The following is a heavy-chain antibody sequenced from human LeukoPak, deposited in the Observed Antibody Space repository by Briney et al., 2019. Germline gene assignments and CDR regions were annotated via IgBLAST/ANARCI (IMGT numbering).Heavy chain of an antibody. D-gene: IGHD3-22*01. CDR2: INPSGGST. V-gene: IGHV1-46*01. Sequence: GALVKVSCKASGYTFTSYDINWVRQAPGQGLEWMGIINPSGGSTSYAQKFQGRVTMTRDMSTSTVYMELSSLRSEDTAVYYCARDTDYDSSEGNWFDPWGQGTLVTVSS. CDR1: GYTFTSYD. J-gene: IGHJ5*02. CDR3: ARDTDYDSSEGNWFDP.